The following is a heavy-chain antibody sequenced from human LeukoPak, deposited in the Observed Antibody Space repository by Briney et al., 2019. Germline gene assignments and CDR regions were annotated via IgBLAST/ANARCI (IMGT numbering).Heavy chain of an antibody. D-gene: IGHD5-18*01. V-gene: IGHV3-15*01. Sequence: PGGSLRLSCAASGFTFRNAGMSWVRQAPGKGLEWVGRIRSKSDGETTDYAAPVKGRFIISRDDSENMLYLQMSSLKTEDTAVYFCAHRDTTMVRVDYWGQGTLVTVSS. CDR3: AHRDTTMVRVDY. CDR2: IRSKSDGETT. CDR1: GFTFRNAG. J-gene: IGHJ4*02.